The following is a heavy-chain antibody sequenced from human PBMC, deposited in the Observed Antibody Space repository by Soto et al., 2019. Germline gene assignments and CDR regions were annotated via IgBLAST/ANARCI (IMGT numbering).Heavy chain of an antibody. CDR1: GYTFTSYG. J-gene: IGHJ5*02. CDR3: ARDSGSGSYYDWFDP. D-gene: IGHD3-10*01. CDR2: ISAYNGNT. V-gene: IGHV1-18*01. Sequence: ASVKVSFKASGYTFTSYGISWVRQAPGQGLEWMGWISAYNGNTNYAQKLQGRVTMTTDTSTSTAYMELRSLRSDDTAVYYCARDSGSGSYYDWFDPWGQGTLVTVSS.